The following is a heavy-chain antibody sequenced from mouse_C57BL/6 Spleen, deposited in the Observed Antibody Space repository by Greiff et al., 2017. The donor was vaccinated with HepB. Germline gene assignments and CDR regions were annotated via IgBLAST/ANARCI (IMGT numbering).Heavy chain of an antibody. CDR1: GYTFTDYE. CDR2: IDPETGGT. CDR3: TRSYYCDSTLSWFAY. V-gene: IGHV1-15*01. J-gene: IGHJ3*01. D-gene: IGHD1-1*01. Sequence: QVQLQQSGAELVRPGASVTLSCKASGYTFTDYEMHWVKQTPVHGLEWIGAIDPETGGTAYNQKFKGKAILTADKSSSTAYMELRSLTSEDSAVYYCTRSYYCDSTLSWFAYWGQGTLVTVSA.